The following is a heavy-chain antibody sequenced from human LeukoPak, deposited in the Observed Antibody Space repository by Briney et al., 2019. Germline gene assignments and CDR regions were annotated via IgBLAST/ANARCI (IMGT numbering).Heavy chain of an antibody. CDR2: INHSGST. CDR1: GGSFSGYY. CDR3: ARHFYSWGVRYFDY. J-gene: IGHJ4*02. V-gene: IGHV4-34*01. D-gene: IGHD3-16*01. Sequence: SETLSLTCAVYGGSFSGYYWSWIRQPPGKGLEWIGEINHSGSTNYNPSLKSRVTISVDTSKNRFSLKLSSVTAADTAVYYCARHFYSWGVRYFDYWGQGTLVTVSS.